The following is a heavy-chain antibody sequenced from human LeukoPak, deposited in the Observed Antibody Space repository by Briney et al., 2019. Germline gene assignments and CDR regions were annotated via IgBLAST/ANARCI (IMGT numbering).Heavy chain of an antibody. V-gene: IGHV3-48*03. Sequence: PGGSLRLSCAASGFTFSSYEMNWVRQAPGKGLEWVSYISSSGSTIYYADSVKGRFTISRDNAKNSLDLQMNSLRAEDTAVYYCARVYYYGSGDYWGQGTLVTVS. D-gene: IGHD3-10*01. CDR1: GFTFSSYE. CDR2: ISSSGSTI. J-gene: IGHJ4*02. CDR3: ARVYYYGSGDY.